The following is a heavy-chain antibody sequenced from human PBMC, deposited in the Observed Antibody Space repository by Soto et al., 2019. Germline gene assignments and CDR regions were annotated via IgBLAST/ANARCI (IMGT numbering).Heavy chain of an antibody. CDR2: ISGSGGST. V-gene: IGHV3-23*01. J-gene: IGHJ5*02. CDR1: GFTFSSYA. D-gene: IGHD2-2*01. Sequence: GGSLRLSCAASGFTFSSYAMSWVRQAPGKGLEWVSDISGSGGSTYYADSVKGRFTISRDNSKNTLYLQMNSLRAEDTAVYYCAKDLRYCSSTSCFFDPWGQGTLVTVSS. CDR3: AKDLRYCSSTSCFFDP.